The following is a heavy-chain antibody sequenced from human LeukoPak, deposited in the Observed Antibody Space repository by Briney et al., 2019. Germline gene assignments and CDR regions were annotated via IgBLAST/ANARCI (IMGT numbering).Heavy chain of an antibody. J-gene: IGHJ4*02. CDR1: GFTFSDYY. CDR3: ARDDFLAGYYRGYFDY. Sequence: GGSRRLSCAASGFTFSDYYMSWIRQAPGKGLEWVSYISSSSSYTNYADSVKGRFTISRDNAKNSLYLQMNSLRAEDTAVYYCARDDFLAGYYRGYFDYWGQGTLVTVSS. D-gene: IGHD3/OR15-3a*01. V-gene: IGHV3-11*05. CDR2: ISSSSSYT.